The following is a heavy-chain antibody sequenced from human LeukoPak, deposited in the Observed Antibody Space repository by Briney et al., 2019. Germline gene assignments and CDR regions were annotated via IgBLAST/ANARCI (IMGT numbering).Heavy chain of an antibody. CDR3: ARDRYDSSGYYVDY. V-gene: IGHV1-69*01. J-gene: IGHJ4*02. CDR1: GGTFSSYA. CDR2: IIPIFGTA. D-gene: IGHD3-22*01. Sequence: GASVKVSCKASGGTFSSYAISWVRLAPGQGLEWMGGIIPIFGTANYAQKFQGRVTITADESTSTAYMELSSLRSEDTAVYYCARDRYDSSGYYVDYWGQGTLVTVSS.